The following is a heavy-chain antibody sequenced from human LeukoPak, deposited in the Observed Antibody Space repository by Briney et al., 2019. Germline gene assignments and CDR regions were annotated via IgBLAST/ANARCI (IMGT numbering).Heavy chain of an antibody. V-gene: IGHV1-46*01. CDR1: GYTFTSYY. CDR3: ARDKGRTSPHWGMDV. CDR2: INPSGGSR. Sequence: GASVKVSCKASGYTFTSYYMHWVRQAPGQGLEWMGIINPSGGSRSYAQRFQGRVTMTRDTSTSTVYMELSSLRSEDTAVYYCARDKGRTSPHWGMDVWGKGTTVTVSS. J-gene: IGHJ6*04. D-gene: IGHD2-2*01.